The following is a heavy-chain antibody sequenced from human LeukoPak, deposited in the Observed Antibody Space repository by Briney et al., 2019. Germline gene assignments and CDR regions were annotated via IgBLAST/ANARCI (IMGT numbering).Heavy chain of an antibody. CDR2: ISGSGPTI. D-gene: IGHD2-15*01. V-gene: IGHV3-11*01. Sequence: GGSLRLSCAASGFTFSDYYMSWIRQAPGKGLEWVSYISGSGPTIFYADSVKGRFTISRDNAKNSLFLQMNSLRAEDTAVYYCARDFCSGGSCHEDYWGQGTLVTVSS. CDR1: GFTFSDYY. J-gene: IGHJ4*02. CDR3: ARDFCSGGSCHEDY.